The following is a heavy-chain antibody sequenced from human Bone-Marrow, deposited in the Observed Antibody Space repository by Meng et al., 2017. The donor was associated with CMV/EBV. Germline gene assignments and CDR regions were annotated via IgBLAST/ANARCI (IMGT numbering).Heavy chain of an antibody. CDR1: CISFSTYG. V-gene: IGHV3-30*02. CDR2: IKLDGTYK. CDR3: AKVGYSNAPAHYYYGLDV. D-gene: IGHD6-13*01. Sequence: GESLKTSCTASCISFSTYGMHLGRQAPGKGLEWVALIKLDGTYKYYADSAKGRFTISRDNSKNTLYLQMNSLRGEDTAVYYCAKVGYSNAPAHYYYGLDVWGQGTTVTVSS. J-gene: IGHJ6*02.